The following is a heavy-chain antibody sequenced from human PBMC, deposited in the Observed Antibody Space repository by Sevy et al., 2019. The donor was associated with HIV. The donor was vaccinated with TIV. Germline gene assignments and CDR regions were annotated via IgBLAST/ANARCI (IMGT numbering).Heavy chain of an antibody. V-gene: IGHV3-30*18. CDR2: ISYDGSNK. CDR1: GFTFSSYG. J-gene: IGHJ6*02. CDR3: AKGDYGGPDHDYYYYYGMDV. D-gene: IGHD3-10*01. Sequence: GGSLRLSCAASGFTFSSYGMHWVRQAPGKGLEWVAVISYDGSNKYYADSVKGRFTISRDNSKNTLYLQMNSLRAEDTAVYYCAKGDYGGPDHDYYYYYGMDVWGQGTTVTVSS.